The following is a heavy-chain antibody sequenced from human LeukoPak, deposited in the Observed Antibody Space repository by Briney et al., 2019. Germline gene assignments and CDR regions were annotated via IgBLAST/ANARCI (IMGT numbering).Heavy chain of an antibody. Sequence: SETLPLTCTVSGGSISSYYWSWIRQPPGKGLEWIGYIYYSGSTNYNPSLKSRVTISVDTSKNQFSLKLSSVTAADTAVYYCARIRNYDFWSGPIDYWGQGTLVTVSS. CDR3: ARIRNYDFWSGPIDY. V-gene: IGHV4-59*01. D-gene: IGHD3-3*01. CDR2: IYYSGST. CDR1: GGSISSYY. J-gene: IGHJ4*02.